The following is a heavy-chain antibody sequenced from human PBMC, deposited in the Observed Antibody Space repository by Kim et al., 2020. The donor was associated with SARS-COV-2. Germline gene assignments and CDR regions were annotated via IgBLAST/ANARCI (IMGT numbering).Heavy chain of an antibody. J-gene: IGHJ4*02. V-gene: IGHV3-48*02. CDR2: ISRSGSAI. CDR3: ARDRPAFDY. CDR1: GLTFSTTD. Sequence: GGSLRLSCAVSGLTFSTTDMHWVRQAPGKGLEWIAYISRSGSAIVYADSVKGRFTISRDEAKNSIFLQMNSLRDEDTAVYYCARDRPAFDYWGQGNRVPVSS.